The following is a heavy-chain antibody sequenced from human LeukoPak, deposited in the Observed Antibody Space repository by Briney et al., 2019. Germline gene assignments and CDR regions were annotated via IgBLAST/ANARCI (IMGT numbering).Heavy chain of an antibody. Sequence: VASVKVSCKPSGYTFTSYYMHWVRQAPGPGLEWMGIINPSGGSTSYAQKFQGRVTMTEDTSTDTAYMELSSLRSEDTAVYYCATGAYWFDPWGQGTLVTVSS. CDR2: INPSGGST. J-gene: IGHJ5*02. V-gene: IGHV1-46*01. D-gene: IGHD3-16*01. CDR1: GYTFTSYY. CDR3: ATGAYWFDP.